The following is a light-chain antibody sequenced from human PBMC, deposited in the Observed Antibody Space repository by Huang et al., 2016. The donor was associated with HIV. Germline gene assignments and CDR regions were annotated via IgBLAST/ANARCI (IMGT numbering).Light chain of an antibody. Sequence: EIMMTQSPATLSVSPGDSATLTCRARQSVSSNLAWYQQRPGQAPRLLLYGASTRATGIPARFSGSGSGTEFTLTISGLQSEDFAVYYCQQYNNWPPYTFGQGTKLEIK. CDR2: GAS. CDR3: QQYNNWPPYT. V-gene: IGKV3-15*01. J-gene: IGKJ2*01. CDR1: QSVSSN.